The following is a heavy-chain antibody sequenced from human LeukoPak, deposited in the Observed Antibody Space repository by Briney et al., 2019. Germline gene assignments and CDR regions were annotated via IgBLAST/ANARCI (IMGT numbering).Heavy chain of an antibody. V-gene: IGHV4-34*01. CDR1: GGSSRGYY. Sequence: SETLSLTCAVYGGSSRGYYWNWLWIRQSPGKGLEWIGEINDSGSPNYNPSLKSRVTISENKSLNQFSLRLSSVTAADTAVYFWGRGPTRRSFGKDYFSSRAVGGKGPRVTVPS. CDR3: GRGPTRRSFGKDYFSSRAV. J-gene: IGHJ6*03. CDR2: INDSGSP. D-gene: IGHD3-3*01.